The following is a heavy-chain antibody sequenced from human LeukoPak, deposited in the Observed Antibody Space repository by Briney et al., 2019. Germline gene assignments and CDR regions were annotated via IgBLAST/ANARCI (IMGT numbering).Heavy chain of an antibody. CDR1: GFTFSSYA. CDR2: IHGSGGST. V-gene: IGHV3-23*01. Sequence: GGSLRLSCAASGFTFSSYAMSWVRQAPRKGLEWVSGIHGSGGSTYYADSVKGRFTISRDNSKNTVYLEMNSLRAEDTALYYCAKDRSLWFGELQNWGQGTLVTVSS. J-gene: IGHJ4*02. CDR3: AKDRSLWFGELQN. D-gene: IGHD3-10*01.